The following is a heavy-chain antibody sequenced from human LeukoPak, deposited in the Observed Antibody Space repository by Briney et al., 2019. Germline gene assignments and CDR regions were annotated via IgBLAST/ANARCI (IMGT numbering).Heavy chain of an antibody. J-gene: IGHJ3*02. CDR2: IYYSGST. V-gene: IGHV4-59*01. Sequence: PSETLSLTCTVSGGSISRYYWSWIRQPPGKGLEWIGYIYYSGSTNYNPSLKSRVTISVDTSKNQFSLKLSSVTAADTAVYYCARHTAEGGGFDTWGQGTMVTVSS. CDR3: ARHTAEGGGFDT. CDR1: GGSISRYY. D-gene: IGHD2-15*01.